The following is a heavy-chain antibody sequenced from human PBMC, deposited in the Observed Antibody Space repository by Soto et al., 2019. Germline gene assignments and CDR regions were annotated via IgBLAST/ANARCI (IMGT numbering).Heavy chain of an antibody. CDR1: GFTFSNYA. CDR3: TTGNDYSPESFAFDI. CDR2: IWYDGTNK. D-gene: IGHD4-4*01. Sequence: GGSLRLSCAASGFTFSNYAMHWVRQAPGKGLEWVAIIWYDGTNKFYADSVKGRFTISRDNSKNTLYLQMNSLKTEDTAVYYCTTGNDYSPESFAFDIWGQGTMVTVSS. V-gene: IGHV3-33*01. J-gene: IGHJ3*02.